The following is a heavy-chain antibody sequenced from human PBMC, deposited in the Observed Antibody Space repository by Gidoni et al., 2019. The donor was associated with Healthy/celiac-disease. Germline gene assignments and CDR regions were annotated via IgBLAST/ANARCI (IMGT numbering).Heavy chain of an antibody. CDR2: ILPIFGTA. D-gene: IGHD2-15*01. CDR3: ASSRGPYCSGGSCYSVYYYYYGMDV. V-gene: IGHV1-69*01. CDR1: GGTFSSYA. Sequence: QVQLVQSGAEVKKPGSSVKVSCKASGGTFSSYAIRWVRPAPGQGLEWMGGILPIFGTANYAQKFQGRVTITADESTSTAYMELSSLRSEDTAVYYCASSRGPYCSGGSCYSVYYYYYGMDVWGQGTTVTVSS. J-gene: IGHJ6*02.